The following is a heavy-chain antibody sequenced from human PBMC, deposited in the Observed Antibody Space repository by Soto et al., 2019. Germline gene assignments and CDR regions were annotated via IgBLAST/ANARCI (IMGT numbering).Heavy chain of an antibody. CDR2: MNPNSGNT. D-gene: IGHD2-15*01. J-gene: IGHJ5*02. Sequence: QVQLVQSGAEVKKPGASVKVSCKASGYTFTRYDINWVRQATGQGLEWMGWMNPNSGNTGYAQKFQGRVTMTRNTCISTAYMELSRLRSVDTAGYYCARAPPPRRIVCWFDLWGQGSMVTVFS. V-gene: IGHV1-8*01. CDR3: ARAPPPRRIVCWFDL. CDR1: GYTFTRYD.